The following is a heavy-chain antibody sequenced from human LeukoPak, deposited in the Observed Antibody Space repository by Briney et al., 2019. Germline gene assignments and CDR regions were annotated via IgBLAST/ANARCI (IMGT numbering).Heavy chain of an antibody. J-gene: IGHJ4*02. CDR2: INSDGSNT. V-gene: IGHV3-74*01. CDR1: GFTFSSYE. D-gene: IGHD3-3*01. CDR3: ARDFFWSGYYVDY. Sequence: GGSLRLSCVASGFTFSSYEMNWVRQAPGKGLVWVSRINSDGSNTSYADSVKGRFTISRDNAKNTLYLQMNSLRAEDTAVYYCARDFFWSGYYVDYWGQGTLVTVSS.